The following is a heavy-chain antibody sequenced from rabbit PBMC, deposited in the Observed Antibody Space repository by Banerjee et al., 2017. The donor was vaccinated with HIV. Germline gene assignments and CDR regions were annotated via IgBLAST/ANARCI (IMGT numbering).Heavy chain of an antibody. CDR3: ARDLAGVIGWNFNL. CDR1: GFSFSSNYW. J-gene: IGHJ4*01. V-gene: IGHV1S45*01. D-gene: IGHD4-1*01. CDR2: IYLGSRGDT. Sequence: QEQLVESGGGLVQPEGSLTLTCTASGFSFSSNYWMCWVRQAPGKGLEWIACIYLGSRGDTVYASWAKGPFTISKTSSTTVTLQMTSLTAADTASYFCARDLAGVIGWNFNLWGPGTLVTVS.